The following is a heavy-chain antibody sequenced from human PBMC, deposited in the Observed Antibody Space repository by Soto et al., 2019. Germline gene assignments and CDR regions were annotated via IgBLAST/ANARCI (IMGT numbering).Heavy chain of an antibody. CDR2: ISWNSGTI. CDR3: AKDRTGSAYYFDY. D-gene: IGHD3-16*01. CDR1: GFTFDDYA. V-gene: IGHV3-9*01. Sequence: EVPLVESGGGLVQPGRSLRLSCAASGFTFDDYAMHCVRQAPGKGLEWVSGISWNSGTIGYADSVKGRFTISRDNAKNSLYLQMNSLRAEDTALYYCAKDRTGSAYYFDYWGQGTLVTVSS. J-gene: IGHJ4*02.